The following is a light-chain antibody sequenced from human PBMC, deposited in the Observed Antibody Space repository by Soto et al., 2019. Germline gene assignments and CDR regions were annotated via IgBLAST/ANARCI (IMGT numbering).Light chain of an antibody. Sequence: FVLTPPASVSGSPGQSITISCPGTSSNVGGYNYVSWYQQHPGKAPKLMIYDVSNRPSGVSNRFSGSKSGNTASLTISGLQAEDEADYYCSSYTSSSTYVFGTGTKVTVL. J-gene: IGLJ1*01. CDR3: SSYTSSSTYV. V-gene: IGLV2-14*03. CDR1: SSNVGGYNY. CDR2: DVS.